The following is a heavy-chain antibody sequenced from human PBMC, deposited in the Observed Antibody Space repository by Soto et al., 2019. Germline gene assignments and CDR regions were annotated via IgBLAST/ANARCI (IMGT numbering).Heavy chain of an antibody. CDR3: ATQEIVATTDFDY. V-gene: IGHV4-34*01. Sequence: SETLSLTCAVYGGSFSGYYWSWIRQPPGKGLEWIGEINHSGSTNYNPSLKSRVTISVDTSKNQFSLKLSSVTAADTAVYYCATQEIVATTDFDYWGQGTLVTVSS. J-gene: IGHJ4*02. CDR1: GGSFSGYY. CDR2: INHSGST. D-gene: IGHD5-12*01.